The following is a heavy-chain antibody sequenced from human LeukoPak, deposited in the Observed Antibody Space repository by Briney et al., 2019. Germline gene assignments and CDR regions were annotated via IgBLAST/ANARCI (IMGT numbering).Heavy chain of an antibody. Sequence: SETLSLTCAVYGGSFSGYYWSWIRQPPGKGLEWIGYIYHSGSTYYNPSLKSRVTISVDRSKNQFSLKLSSVTAADTAVYYCARDVIGRGYSSSSARSFDYWGQGTLVTVSS. CDR1: GGSFSGYY. D-gene: IGHD6-6*01. V-gene: IGHV4-34*01. CDR3: ARDVIGRGYSSSSARSFDY. CDR2: IYHSGST. J-gene: IGHJ4*02.